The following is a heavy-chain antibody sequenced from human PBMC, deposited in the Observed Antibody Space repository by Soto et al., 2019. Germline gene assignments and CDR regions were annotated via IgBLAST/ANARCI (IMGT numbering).Heavy chain of an antibody. D-gene: IGHD2-2*01. V-gene: IGHV4-34*01. CDR2: MNYSGSS. CDR3: ARGRRVGYCLGISCHNWFDP. CDR1: GDSFNTYY. Sequence: QIQHWGAGLLKPSETLSLTCTVYGDSFNTYYWSWIRQPPGKGLGWIGEMNYSGSSKYNPSRTSLVTILFDTSNKQFSLRLTSVTAADTAVYDCARGRRVGYCLGISCHNWFDPWGQGTLVSVSS. J-gene: IGHJ5*02.